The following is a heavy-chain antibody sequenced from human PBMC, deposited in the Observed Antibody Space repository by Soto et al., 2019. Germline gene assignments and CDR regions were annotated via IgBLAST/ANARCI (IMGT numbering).Heavy chain of an antibody. V-gene: IGHV1-69*13. CDR2: IIPIFGTA. D-gene: IGHD2-15*01. J-gene: IGHJ4*02. CDR3: ARESRYCSGGSCYFLPGIDY. CDR1: GYTFTSYG. Sequence: SVKVSCKASGYTFTSYGIIWVRQAPGQGLEWMGGIIPIFGTANYAQKFQGRVTITADESTSTAYMELSSLRSEDTAVYYCARESRYCSGGSCYFLPGIDYWGQGTLVTVSS.